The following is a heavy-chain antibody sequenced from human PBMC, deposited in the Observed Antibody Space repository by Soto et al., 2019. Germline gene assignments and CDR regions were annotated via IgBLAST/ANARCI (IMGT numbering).Heavy chain of an antibody. J-gene: IGHJ6*02. V-gene: IGHV5-51*01. D-gene: IGHD2-15*01. CDR2: IYPGDSDT. Sequence: GESLKISCKGSGYSFTSYWIGWLRQMPGKGLEWMGIIYPGDSDTRYSPSFQGQVTISADKSISTAYLQWSSLKASDTAMYYCTRVPSGYCSGGSCYHPGYYYYGMDAWGQGTTVTVSS. CDR1: GYSFTSYW. CDR3: TRVPSGYCSGGSCYHPGYYYYGMDA.